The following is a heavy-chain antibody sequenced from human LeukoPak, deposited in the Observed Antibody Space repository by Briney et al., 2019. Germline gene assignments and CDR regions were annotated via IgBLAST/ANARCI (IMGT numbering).Heavy chain of an antibody. Sequence: SQTLSLTCTVSGDSISSSDYYWSWIRQPPGKGLEWIGYIYYSGSTYYNPSLKSRVTISVDTSKNQFSLKLGSMTAADTAVYYCARVGTGRNYNNYGMDVWGQGTTVTVSS. CDR3: ARVGTGRNYNNYGMDV. CDR1: GDSISSSDYY. J-gene: IGHJ6*02. V-gene: IGHV4-30-4*01. D-gene: IGHD1-7*01. CDR2: IYYSGST.